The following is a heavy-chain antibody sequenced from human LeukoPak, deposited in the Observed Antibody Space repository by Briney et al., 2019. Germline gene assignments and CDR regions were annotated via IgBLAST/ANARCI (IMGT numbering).Heavy chain of an antibody. CDR3: ARHRAEMATITDDTFDM. J-gene: IGHJ3*02. D-gene: IGHD5-24*01. Sequence: SETLSLTCSVSGTSITPYSWSWIRQPPGRGLEWIGYFYTSGNTHQNPSLKSRVTMSIEASKNQFSLRLSSMTAADTAVYYCARHRAEMATITDDTFDMWGQGTMVTVS. V-gene: IGHV4-4*09. CDR1: GTSITPYS. CDR2: FYTSGNT.